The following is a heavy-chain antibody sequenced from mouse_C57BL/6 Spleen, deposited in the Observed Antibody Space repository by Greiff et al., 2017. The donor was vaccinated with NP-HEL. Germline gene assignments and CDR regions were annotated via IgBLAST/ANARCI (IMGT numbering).Heavy chain of an antibody. D-gene: IGHD2-4*01. Sequence: VQLQQSGAELVRPGSSVKLSCKASGYTFTSYWMDWVKQRPGQGLEWIGNIYPSDSETHYNQKFKDKATLTVDKSSSTAYIQLSSLTSEDSAVYYCGLGDYDGGFAYWGQGTLVTVSA. CDR2: IYPSDSET. V-gene: IGHV1-61*01. CDR3: GLGDYDGGFAY. J-gene: IGHJ3*01. CDR1: GYTFTSYW.